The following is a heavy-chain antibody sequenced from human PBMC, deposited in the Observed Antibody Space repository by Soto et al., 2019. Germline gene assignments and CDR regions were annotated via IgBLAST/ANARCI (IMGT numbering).Heavy chain of an antibody. Sequence: QVQLVESGGGVVQPGRSLRLSCAASGFTFSSYGMHWVRQAPGKGLEWVAGIWYDGSNKYYADTVKGRFTISRDNSKNTLYLQMNSLRAEDTAVYYCARLRLRADAFDIWGQGTMVTVSS. V-gene: IGHV3-33*01. CDR2: IWYDGSNK. D-gene: IGHD4-17*01. CDR1: GFTFSSYG. J-gene: IGHJ3*02. CDR3: ARLRLRADAFDI.